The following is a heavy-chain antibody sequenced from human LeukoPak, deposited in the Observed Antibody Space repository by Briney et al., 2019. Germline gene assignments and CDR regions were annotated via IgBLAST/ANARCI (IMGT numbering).Heavy chain of an antibody. Sequence: GESLKISCKGSGYSFSNYWIAWVRQMPGKGLEWMGIVYPGDSETRYSPSFQGQVTISADKSISTAYLQWSSLKASDTAKYCCAKSRNRNYDNWGQGTLVTVSS. V-gene: IGHV5-51*03. CDR3: AKSRNRNYDN. CDR2: VYPGDSET. J-gene: IGHJ4*02. CDR1: GYSFSNYW. D-gene: IGHD1-14*01.